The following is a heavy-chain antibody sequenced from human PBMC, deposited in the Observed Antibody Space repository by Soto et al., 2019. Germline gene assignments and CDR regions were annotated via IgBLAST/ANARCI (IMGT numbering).Heavy chain of an antibody. CDR1: GYTFINFG. V-gene: IGHV1-18*04. J-gene: IGHJ4*02. D-gene: IGHD4-17*01. CDR2: IRGYNGDT. CDR3: ARGRHRKTDY. Sequence: ASVKVSCKTSGYTFINFGITWVRQAPGQGLEWVGKIRGYNGDTNYAPKLQGRVTMTTDTSTSTAYLELRTLRSDDKAVYSCARGRHRKTDYWGQGTLVTVSS.